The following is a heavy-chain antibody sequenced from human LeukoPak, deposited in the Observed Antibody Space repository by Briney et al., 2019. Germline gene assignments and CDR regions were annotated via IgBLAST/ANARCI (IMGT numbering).Heavy chain of an antibody. D-gene: IGHD4-11*01. CDR3: ARSDYNDYRGLGF. V-gene: IGHV1-46*01. J-gene: IGHJ4*02. CDR2: IIPSSGST. Sequence: ASVKVSCKASGYGFTSCHIHCMRQAPGQWLGWMGIIIPSSGSTTYAQKFQGRVTMTRDTSTSTVYMELSSLTSDDTAVYFCARSDYNDYRGLGFWGQGTLVTVSS. CDR1: GYGFTSCH.